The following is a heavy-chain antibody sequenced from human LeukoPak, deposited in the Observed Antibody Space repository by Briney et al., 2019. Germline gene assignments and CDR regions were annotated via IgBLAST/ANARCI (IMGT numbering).Heavy chain of an antibody. Sequence: KTGGSLRLSCAASGFTFSSYSMNWVRQAPGKGLEWVSSISSRSSYIYYADSVKGRFTISRDNAKNSLYLQMNSLRAEDTAVYYCARAPYMDVWGKGTTVTVSS. V-gene: IGHV3-21*01. CDR3: ARAPYMDV. CDR1: GFTFSSYS. J-gene: IGHJ6*03. CDR2: ISSRSSYI.